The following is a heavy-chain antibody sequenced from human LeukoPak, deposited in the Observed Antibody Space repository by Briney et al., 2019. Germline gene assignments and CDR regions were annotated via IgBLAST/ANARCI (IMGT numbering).Heavy chain of an antibody. V-gene: IGHV4-31*03. J-gene: IGHJ4*02. D-gene: IGHD6-19*01. CDR3: ARGPIAVAGITTDVVRGDY. CDR1: GGSISSGGYY. Sequence: SETLSLTCTVSGGSISSGGYYWSWIRQHPGKGLEWIGYIYYSGSTYYNPSLKSRVTISVDTSKNQFSLKLSSVTAADTAVYYCARGPIAVAGITTDVVRGDYWGQGTLVTVSS. CDR2: IYYSGST.